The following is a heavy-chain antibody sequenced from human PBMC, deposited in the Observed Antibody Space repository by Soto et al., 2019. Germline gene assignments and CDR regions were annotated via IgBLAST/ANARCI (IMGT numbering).Heavy chain of an antibody. D-gene: IGHD4-17*01. V-gene: IGHV4-31*03. CDR2: IYYSWST. CDR3: ARECYGDYFCAFNI. J-gene: IGHJ3*02. Sequence: QVQLQESGPGLVKPSQTLSLTCIVSGGSISSGGYYWSWIRQHPGKGLEWIGYIYYSWSTYYNTSLKSRLTISVDTSKNQYSLKLSSVTAADTAVYYCARECYGDYFCAFNICGQGSMLTVSS. CDR1: GGSISSGGYY.